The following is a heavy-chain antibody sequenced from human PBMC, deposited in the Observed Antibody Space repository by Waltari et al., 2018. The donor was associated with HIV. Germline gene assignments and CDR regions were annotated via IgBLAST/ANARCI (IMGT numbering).Heavy chain of an antibody. Sequence: QVQLVQSGAAVKKPGSSVKVSCKASGGTFSSYHISWVRQAPGQGPEWMGGIVPILGPPNYAQKFQGRVTITADESTRTAYMELSSLTSEDTAVYYCARGGIAMVRGVSGYGMDVWGQGTKVIVSS. CDR3: ARGGIAMVRGVSGYGMDV. D-gene: IGHD3-10*01. V-gene: IGHV1-69*01. J-gene: IGHJ6*02. CDR2: IVPILGPP. CDR1: GGTFSSYH.